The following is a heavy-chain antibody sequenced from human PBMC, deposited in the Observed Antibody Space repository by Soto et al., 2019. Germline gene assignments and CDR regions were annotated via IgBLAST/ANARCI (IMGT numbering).Heavy chain of an antibody. CDR1: GGSFNTYYHN. CDR3: ARDLNGETTFVYYYYYIDV. J-gene: IGHJ6*03. CDR2: INHRGGT. D-gene: IGHD3-10*01. Sequence: QVQLQQWGAGLLKPSETLSLTCAVYGGSFNTYYHNWNWVRQPPGKGLEWIVDINHRGGTNYNPYLKNRVTISLDTSNNHFSLKLSSVTAADTAVYFCARDLNGETTFVYYYYYIDVWGEGTTVTVSS. V-gene: IGHV4-34*01.